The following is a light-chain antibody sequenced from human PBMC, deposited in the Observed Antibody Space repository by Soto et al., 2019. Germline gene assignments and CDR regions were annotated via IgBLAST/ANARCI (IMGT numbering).Light chain of an antibody. CDR2: EVS. CDR3: SSYATNRDVL. V-gene: IGLV2-14*01. CDR1: SSDIGNYNY. J-gene: IGLJ2*01. Sequence: QSALTQPASVSGSPGQSITISCTGTSSDIGNYNYVSWYQQHPGKAPKTMIYEVSHRPSGIYSRFSGSKSGNTASLTISGLQAEDEADYYCSSYATNRDVLFGGGTKLTVL.